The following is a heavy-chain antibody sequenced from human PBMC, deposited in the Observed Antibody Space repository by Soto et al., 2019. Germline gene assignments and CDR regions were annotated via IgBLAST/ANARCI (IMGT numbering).Heavy chain of an antibody. D-gene: IGHD5-12*01. CDR2: IYWDDDK. CDR3: AHADVANVEMATPWFDY. J-gene: IGHJ4*02. Sequence: QITLKESGPTLVKPTQTLTLTCTFSGFSLSTSGVGVGWIRQPPGKALEWLALIYWDDDKRYSPSLKSRLTITKDTSKHQVVLTMTNMDPVDTATYYCAHADVANVEMATPWFDYWGQGTLVTVSS. CDR1: GFSLSTSGVG. V-gene: IGHV2-5*02.